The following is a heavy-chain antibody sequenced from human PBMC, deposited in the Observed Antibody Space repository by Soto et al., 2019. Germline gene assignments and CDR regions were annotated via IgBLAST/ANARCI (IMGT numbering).Heavy chain of an antibody. CDR1: GFTFSSYA. CDR3: EGYVGQWLVIDY. V-gene: IGHV3-23*01. Sequence: EVQLLESGGGLVQPGGSLRLSCAASGFTFSSYAISWVRQAPGKGLEWVSAISGSGGSTYYADSVKGRFTISRDNSKNTLYLQMNSLRAEDTAVYYCEGYVGQWLVIDYWGQGPLVTVSS. D-gene: IGHD6-19*01. CDR2: ISGSGGST. J-gene: IGHJ4*02.